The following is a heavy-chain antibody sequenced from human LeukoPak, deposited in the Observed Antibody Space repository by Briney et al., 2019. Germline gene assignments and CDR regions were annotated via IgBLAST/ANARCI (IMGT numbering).Heavy chain of an antibody. CDR2: ISYDGSNK. CDR1: GFTFSSYA. CDR3: ASDGGAFDH. Sequence: QPGGSLRLSCAASGFTFSSYAMHWVRQAPGQGLEWVAVISYDGSNKYYADSVKGRFTISRDNSQNTLSLQMNSLRAEDTAVYYCASDGGAFDHWGQGTLVTVSS. J-gene: IGHJ4*02. D-gene: IGHD3-10*01. V-gene: IGHV3-30-3*01.